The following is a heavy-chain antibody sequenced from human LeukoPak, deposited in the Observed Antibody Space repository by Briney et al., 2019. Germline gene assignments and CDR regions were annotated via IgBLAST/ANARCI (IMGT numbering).Heavy chain of an antibody. J-gene: IGHJ5*02. CDR1: GYTFTSYD. CDR3: GRGDSYGYFGSDNWFDP. D-gene: IGHD5-18*01. Sequence: ASVKVSCKASGYTFTSYDINWVRQATGQGLEWMGWMNPNSGNTGYAQKFQGRVTMTRNTSISTAYMELSSLRSEDTAVYYCGRGDSYGYFGSDNWFDPWGQGTLVTVSS. V-gene: IGHV1-8*01. CDR2: MNPNSGNT.